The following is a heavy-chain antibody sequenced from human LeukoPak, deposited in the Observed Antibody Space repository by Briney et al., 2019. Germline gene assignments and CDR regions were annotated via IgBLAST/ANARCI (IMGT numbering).Heavy chain of an antibody. CDR2: IYYSGST. CDR3: ARRSADYYYYGMDV. Sequence: SETLSLTCTVSGGSISSSSYYWGWIRQPPGKGLEWLGSIYYSGSTYYNPSLESRVTISVDTSKNQFSLKLSSVTAADTAVYYCARRSADYYYYGMDVWGQGTTVTVSS. V-gene: IGHV4-39*01. J-gene: IGHJ6*02. CDR1: GGSISSSSYY.